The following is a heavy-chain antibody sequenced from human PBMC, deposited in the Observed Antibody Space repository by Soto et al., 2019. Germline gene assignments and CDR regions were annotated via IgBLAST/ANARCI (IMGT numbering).Heavy chain of an antibody. V-gene: IGHV3-23*01. CDR3: AKREGLSNWSPPHYYYGMDV. D-gene: IGHD7-27*01. CDR1: GFTFSSYA. CDR2: ISGSGGST. Sequence: PGGSLRLSCAASGFTFSSYAMSWVRQAPGKGLEWVSAISGSGGSTYYADSVKGRFTISRDNSKNTLYLQMNSLRAEDTAVYYCAKREGLSNWSPPHYYYGMDVWGQGATVSVSS. J-gene: IGHJ6*02.